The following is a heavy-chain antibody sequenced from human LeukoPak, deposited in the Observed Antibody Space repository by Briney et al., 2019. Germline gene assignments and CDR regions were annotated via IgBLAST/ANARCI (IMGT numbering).Heavy chain of an antibody. J-gene: IGHJ3*02. CDR2: IIPILGIA. D-gene: IGHD2-15*01. CDR1: GGTFSSYA. CDR3: ARVYCSGGSCYDRGAFDI. V-gene: IGHV1-69*04. Sequence: SVKVSCKASGGTFSSYAISRVRQAPGQGLEWMGRIIPILGIANYAQKFQGRVTITADKSTSTAYMELSSLRSEDTAVYYCARVYCSGGSCYDRGAFDIWGQGTMVTVSS.